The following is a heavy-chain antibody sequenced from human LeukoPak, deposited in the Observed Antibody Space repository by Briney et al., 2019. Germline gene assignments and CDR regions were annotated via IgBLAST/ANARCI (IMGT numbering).Heavy chain of an antibody. V-gene: IGHV5-51*01. CDR2: IYPGDSDT. CDR1: GYSFTSYW. Sequence: GESLKISCKGSGYSFTSYWIGWVRQMPGKGLEWMGIIYPGDSDTRCSPSFQGQVTISADKSISTAYLQWSSLKASDTAMYYCAGTYSYGFDAFDIWGQGTMVTVSS. D-gene: IGHD5-18*01. J-gene: IGHJ3*02. CDR3: AGTYSYGFDAFDI.